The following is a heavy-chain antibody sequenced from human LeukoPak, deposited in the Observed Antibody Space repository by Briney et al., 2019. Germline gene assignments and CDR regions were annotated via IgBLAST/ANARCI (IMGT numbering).Heavy chain of an antibody. V-gene: IGHV3-9*01. CDR2: ISWNSGSI. J-gene: IGHJ6*02. D-gene: IGHD6-13*01. CDR1: GFTFDDYA. CDR3: AKDIAYSSSWYSDYYYYGMDV. Sequence: GGSLRLSCAASGFTFDDYAMHWVRQAPGEGLEWVSGISWNSGSIGYADSVKGRFTISRDNAKNSLYLQMNSLRAEDTALYYCAKDIAYSSSWYSDYYYYGMDVWGQGTTVTVSS.